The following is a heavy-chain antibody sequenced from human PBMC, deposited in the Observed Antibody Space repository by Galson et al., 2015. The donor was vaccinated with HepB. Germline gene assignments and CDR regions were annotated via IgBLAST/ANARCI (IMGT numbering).Heavy chain of an antibody. V-gene: IGHV3-7*03. Sequence: SLRLSCAASEFTFSSYWMSWVRQAPGKGLEWVANIKHDGSEKYYVDSVKGRFAISRDNAKNSLYLQMNSLRADDTAIYYCARDFICSRTSCYRHYFDLWGQGTLVTVSS. J-gene: IGHJ4*02. CDR2: IKHDGSEK. D-gene: IGHD2-2*02. CDR3: ARDFICSRTSCYRHYFDL. CDR1: EFTFSSYW.